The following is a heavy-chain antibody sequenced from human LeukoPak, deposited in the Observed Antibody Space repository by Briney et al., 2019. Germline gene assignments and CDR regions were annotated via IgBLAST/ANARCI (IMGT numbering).Heavy chain of an antibody. D-gene: IGHD3-22*01. Sequence: SAGSLRLSCAASGFTFSSYAMSWVRQAPGKGLEWVSAISGSGGSTYYADSVKGRFTISRDNSKNPLYLQMNSLRAEDTGVYYCAKIQSWGLGIVVVPYFDYWGQGTLVTVSS. V-gene: IGHV3-23*01. CDR3: AKIQSWGLGIVVVPYFDY. CDR1: GFTFSSYA. J-gene: IGHJ4*02. CDR2: ISGSGGST.